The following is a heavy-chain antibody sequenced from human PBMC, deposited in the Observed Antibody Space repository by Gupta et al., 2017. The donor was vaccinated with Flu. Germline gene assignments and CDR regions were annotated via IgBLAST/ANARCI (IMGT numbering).Heavy chain of an antibody. J-gene: IGHJ5*02. CDR3: ARVQYFDWLQLRWFDP. CDR2: ISAYNGNT. Sequence: QVQLVQSGAEVKKPGASVKVSCKASGYTFTRSGISWVRQAPGQGLEWMGWISAYNGNTNYAQKLQGRVTMTTDTSTSTAYMELRSLRSDDTAVYYCARVQYFDWLQLRWFDPWGQGTLVTVSS. V-gene: IGHV1-18*01. D-gene: IGHD3-9*01. CDR1: GYTFTRSG.